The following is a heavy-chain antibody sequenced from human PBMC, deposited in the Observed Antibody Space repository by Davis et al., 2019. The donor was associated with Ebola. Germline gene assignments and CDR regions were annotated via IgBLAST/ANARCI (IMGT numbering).Heavy chain of an antibody. CDR3: ATSSYCGGDCYLDYYYYGMDV. V-gene: IGHV1-69*13. J-gene: IGHJ6*02. CDR1: GDTVSNFA. D-gene: IGHD2-21*01. Sequence: SVKVSCKASGDTVSNFAISWLRQAPGQGLEWMGGIIPIFGTANYAQKFQGRVTITADESTSTAYMELSSLRSEDTAVYYCATSSYCGGDCYLDYYYYGMDVWGQGTTVTVSS. CDR2: IIPIFGTA.